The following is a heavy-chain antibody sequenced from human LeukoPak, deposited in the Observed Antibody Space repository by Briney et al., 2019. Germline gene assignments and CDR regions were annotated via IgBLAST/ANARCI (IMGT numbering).Heavy chain of an antibody. J-gene: IGHJ4*02. CDR2: LHAAGGT. CDR1: GFTVSSNY. V-gene: IGHV3-53*04. D-gene: IGHD3-22*01. CDR3: AREGYDSSGYPRLLDY. Sequence: GRSLRLSCAASGFTVSSNYMSWVRQAPGKGLEWVSVLHAAGGTYYADSVKGRFTISRHISKNTVYLQMNSLRAEGTAVYYCAREGYDSSGYPRLLDYWGQGTLVTVSS.